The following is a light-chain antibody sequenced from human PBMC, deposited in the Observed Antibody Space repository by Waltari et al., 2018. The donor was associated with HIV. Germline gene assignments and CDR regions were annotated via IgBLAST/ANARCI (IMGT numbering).Light chain of an antibody. Sequence: QSALTQPASVSGSPGQSITIPCTGTSSDVAAFHYVSWFQQHPGKAPKLMSLEVTKRPSGVSERFSGSKSGNTASLTISGLQAEDEADYFCSSYTTSTSFVFGTGTKVTVL. CDR3: SSYTTSTSFV. CDR1: SSDVAAFHY. CDR2: EVT. J-gene: IGLJ1*01. V-gene: IGLV2-14*01.